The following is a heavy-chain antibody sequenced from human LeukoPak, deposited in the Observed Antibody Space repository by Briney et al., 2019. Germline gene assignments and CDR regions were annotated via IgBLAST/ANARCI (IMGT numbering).Heavy chain of an antibody. Sequence: ASVKVSFKASGYTFTSYGISWVRQAPGQGLEWMGWISAYNGNTNYAQKLQGRVTTTTDTSTSTAHMELRSLRSDDTAVYYCARVVGDSSSWYFDDYWGQGTLVTVSS. CDR1: GYTFTSYG. D-gene: IGHD6-13*01. CDR3: ARVVGDSSSWYFDDY. V-gene: IGHV1-18*01. J-gene: IGHJ4*02. CDR2: ISAYNGNT.